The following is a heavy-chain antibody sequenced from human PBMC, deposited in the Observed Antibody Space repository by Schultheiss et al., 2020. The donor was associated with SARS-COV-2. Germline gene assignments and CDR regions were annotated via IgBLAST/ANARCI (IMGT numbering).Heavy chain of an antibody. V-gene: IGHV4-61*01. D-gene: IGHD3-22*01. Sequence: SETLSLTCTVSGGSVSSGSYSWNWIRQPPGKGLEWIGYSYYSGSTNYNPSLKSRVTISVDTSKNQFSLKLSSVTAADTAVYYCANCYYDSTNWFDPWGQGTLVTVSS. J-gene: IGHJ5*02. CDR3: ANCYYDSTNWFDP. CDR2: SYYSGST. CDR1: GGSVSSGSYS.